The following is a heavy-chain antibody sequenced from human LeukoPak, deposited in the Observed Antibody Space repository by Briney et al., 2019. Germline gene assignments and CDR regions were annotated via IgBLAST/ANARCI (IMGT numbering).Heavy chain of an antibody. CDR2: ISSSSSYI. CDR3: ARGLSGFDAFDI. Sequence: GGSLRLSCAASGFTFSSYSMNWVRQAPGKGLEWVSSISSSSSYIYYADSVKGRFTISRDNAKNSLYLQVNSLRAEDTAVYYCARGLSGFDAFDIWGQGTMVTVSS. J-gene: IGHJ3*02. D-gene: IGHD1-26*01. CDR1: GFTFSSYS. V-gene: IGHV3-21*01.